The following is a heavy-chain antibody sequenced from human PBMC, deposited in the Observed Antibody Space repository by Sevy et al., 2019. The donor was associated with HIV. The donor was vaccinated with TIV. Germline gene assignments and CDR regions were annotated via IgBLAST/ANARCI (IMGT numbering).Heavy chain of an antibody. CDR2: ITWNSATI. J-gene: IGHJ6*02. V-gene: IGHV3-9*01. CDR1: GFTFDDSA. D-gene: IGHD3-16*02. Sequence: GGYLRLSCAASGFTFDDSAMHWVRQAPGKGLEWVSGITWNSATIAYADSVKGRFTLSRDNAKNSLYLQMKSLRPEDTALYYCATTLTSYRGMDVWGQGTSVTVSS. CDR3: ATTLTSYRGMDV.